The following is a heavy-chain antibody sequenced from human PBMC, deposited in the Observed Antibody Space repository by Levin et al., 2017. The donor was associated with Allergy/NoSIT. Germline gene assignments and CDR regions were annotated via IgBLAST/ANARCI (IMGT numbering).Heavy chain of an antibody. D-gene: IGHD1-1*01. V-gene: IGHV3-30*04. CDR1: GFTFSAYT. CDR2: ILYDGTNK. J-gene: IGHJ6*03. Sequence: GESLKISCAASGFTFSAYTMHWVRRAPGKGLDWVALILYDGTNKYYADSVKGRFTISRDNSGNTLNLQMDSLRPEDSAVYFCARGIWNRDYYMDKWGRGTTVTVS. CDR3: ARGIWNRDYYMDK.